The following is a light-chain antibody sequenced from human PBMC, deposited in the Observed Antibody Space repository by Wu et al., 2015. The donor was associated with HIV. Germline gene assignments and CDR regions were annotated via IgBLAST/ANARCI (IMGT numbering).Light chain of an antibody. CDR2: SAT. Sequence: DIQMTQFPPSLSASVGDRVTITCRASQKISTYLNWYQQKAGMAPRLLMDSATRLQRGVSTRFSGSGSGTEFTLTIYNLQPDDFATYFCQQSYGPFFTFGPGTRLDIK. V-gene: IGKV1-39*01. CDR1: QKISTY. J-gene: IGKJ2*01. CDR3: QQSYGPFFT.